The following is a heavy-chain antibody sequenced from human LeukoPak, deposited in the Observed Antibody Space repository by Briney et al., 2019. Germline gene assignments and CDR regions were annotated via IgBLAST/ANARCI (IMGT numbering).Heavy chain of an antibody. D-gene: IGHD1-26*01. CDR3: AKDRRNSGSYSGESSCIDY. CDR2: IRYDGSNK. Sequence: GGSLRLSCAASGFTFSSYGMHWVRQAPGKGLEWVAFIRYDGSNKYYADSVKGRFTISRDNSKNTLYLQMNSLRAEDTAVYYCAKDRRNSGSYSGESSCIDYWGQGTLVTVSS. J-gene: IGHJ4*02. CDR1: GFTFSSYG. V-gene: IGHV3-30*02.